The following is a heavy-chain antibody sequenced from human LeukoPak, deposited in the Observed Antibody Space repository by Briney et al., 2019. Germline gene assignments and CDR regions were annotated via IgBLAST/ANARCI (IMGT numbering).Heavy chain of an antibody. V-gene: IGHV4-59*01. CDR1: GGSISTYY. CDR3: ARIPLYNYGYSYAMDI. Sequence: SETLSLTCTVSGGSISTYYWTWIRLPPGKGLEWIGHIYYSGSANYNPSLKSRVTISVDTSKNQFSQISLTLTSVTAADTAVYYCARIPLYNYGYSYAMDIWGQGTAVSVSS. CDR2: IYYSGSA. J-gene: IGHJ6*02. D-gene: IGHD5-18*01.